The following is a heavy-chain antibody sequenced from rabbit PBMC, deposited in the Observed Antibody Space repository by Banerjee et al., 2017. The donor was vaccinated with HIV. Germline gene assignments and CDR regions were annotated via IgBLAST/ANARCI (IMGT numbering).Heavy chain of an antibody. CDR3: ARAGGFENYFNL. D-gene: IGHD1-1*01. CDR1: GFTLSSSDY. V-gene: IGHV1S45*01. Sequence: QEQLVESGGGLVQPEGSLTLTCKASGFTLSSSDYMCWVRQAPGKGLEWIGCIYAGSSGNTWYASWAKGRFTISKTSSTTVTLQMTSLTAADTATYFCARAGGFENYFNLWGQGTLVTVS. CDR2: IYAGSSGNT. J-gene: IGHJ4*01.